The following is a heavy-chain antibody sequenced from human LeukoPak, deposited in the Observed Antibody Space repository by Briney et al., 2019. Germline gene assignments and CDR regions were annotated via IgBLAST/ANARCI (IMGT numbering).Heavy chain of an antibody. CDR1: GVTLSGAA. V-gene: IGHV3-73*01. CDR3: TRLGGYSYGYNWFDP. D-gene: IGHD5-18*01. J-gene: IGHJ5*02. Sequence: VGSLRLSCAASGVTLSGAAMQWGCQAPGEGVGWGGRIRSKANSYATAYAASVKGRFTISRDDSKNTAYLQMNSLKTEDTAVYYCTRLGGYSYGYNWFDPWGQGTLVTVSS. CDR2: IRSKANSYAT.